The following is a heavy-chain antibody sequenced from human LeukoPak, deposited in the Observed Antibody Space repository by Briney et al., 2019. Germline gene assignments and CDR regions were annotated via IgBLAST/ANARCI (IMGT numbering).Heavy chain of an antibody. J-gene: IGHJ4*02. CDR1: GYTFTGYY. CDR2: INPNSGGT. D-gene: IGHD3-22*01. CDR3: ARRYYDSSGYNDFDY. V-gene: IGHV1-2*02. Sequence: WASVKVSCKASGYTFTGYYMHWVRQAPGQGLEWMGWINPNSGGTNYARKFQGRVTMTRDTSISTAYMELSRLRSDDTAVYYCARRYYDSSGYNDFDYWGQGTLVTVSS.